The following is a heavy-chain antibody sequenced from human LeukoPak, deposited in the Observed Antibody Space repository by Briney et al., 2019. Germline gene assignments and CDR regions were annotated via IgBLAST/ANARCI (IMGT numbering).Heavy chain of an antibody. CDR1: GPTFSSYD. J-gene: IGHJ4*02. CDR3: ARGPYGTGSHFDF. CDR2: MNPNSGDT. Sequence: ASVKVSCNASGPTFSSYDINWVRQATGQGLERMGWMNPNSGDTGYTQRFQGRVTMTRDTSISTAYMELSSLRSEDTAVYYCARGPYGTGSHFDFWGQGTLVTVSS. V-gene: IGHV1-8*02. D-gene: IGHD3-10*01.